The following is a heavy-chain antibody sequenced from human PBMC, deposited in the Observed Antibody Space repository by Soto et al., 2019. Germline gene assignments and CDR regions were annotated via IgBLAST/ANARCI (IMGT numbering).Heavy chain of an antibody. V-gene: IGHV1-24*01. CDR1: GYPLTELS. J-gene: IGHJ6*03. D-gene: IGHD3-3*01. CDR2: FDPEDGET. Sequence: ASVKVTCKVSGYPLTELSMHWVRQAPGKGLEWIGGFDPEDGETIYAQKFQGRVTMTEDTSTDTAYMELSSLRSEDTAVYYCARAGGAYYDFWSGYPSDYYMDVWGKGTTVTVSS. CDR3: ARAGGAYYDFWSGYPSDYYMDV.